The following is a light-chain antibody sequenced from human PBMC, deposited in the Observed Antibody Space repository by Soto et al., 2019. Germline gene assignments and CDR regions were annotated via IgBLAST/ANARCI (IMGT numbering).Light chain of an antibody. V-gene: IGKV1-5*03. CDR3: QQYNNWPQT. Sequence: DIPINQSPSTLSASVGDRETITCRASQSISSWLAWYQQKPGKAPKLLIYKASSLESGVPSRFSGSGSGTEFTLTISSLQSEDFAEYHCQQYNNWPQTFGQGTKVAIK. J-gene: IGKJ1*01. CDR1: QSISSW. CDR2: KAS.